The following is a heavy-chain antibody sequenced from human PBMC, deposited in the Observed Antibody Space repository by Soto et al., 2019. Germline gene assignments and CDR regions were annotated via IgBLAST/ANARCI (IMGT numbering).Heavy chain of an antibody. CDR1: GFTSSGYW. D-gene: IGHD4-4*01. V-gene: IGHV3-7*01. J-gene: IGHJ5*02. Sequence: PGGSLRLSCAVSGFTSSGYWMTWVRQAPGKGLEWVANINQDGGEKYYVDSVKGRFTISRDNAKDSLYLQMNSLRAEDTAIYYCARDYSNPRGRFDPWGQGTLVTVSS. CDR2: INQDGGEK. CDR3: ARDYSNPRGRFDP.